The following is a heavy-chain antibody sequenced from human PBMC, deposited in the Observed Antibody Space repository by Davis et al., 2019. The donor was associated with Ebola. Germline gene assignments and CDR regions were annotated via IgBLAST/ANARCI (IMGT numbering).Heavy chain of an antibody. CDR2: IYPGDSDT. Sequence: PGGSLRLSCEGSGYRFTSYWIAWVRQMPASGLEWMGMIYPGDSDTIYSPSFQGQVTISADKSNSTAYLHWSGLKASDSAMYYCAILGATGDGDYFDYWGQGTLVTVSS. CDR1: GYRFTSYW. CDR3: AILGATGDGDYFDY. J-gene: IGHJ4*02. V-gene: IGHV5-51*01. D-gene: IGHD7-27*01.